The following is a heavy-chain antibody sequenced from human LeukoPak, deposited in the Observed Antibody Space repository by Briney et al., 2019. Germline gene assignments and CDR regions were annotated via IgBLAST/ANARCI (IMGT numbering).Heavy chain of an antibody. CDR3: ARDWGGSLGY. Sequence: SETLSLTCTVSGGSVSSGSYYWSWIRQPPGKGPEWIGYIYYSGSTNYNPSLKSRVTISVDTSKNQFSLKLSPVTAADTAVYYCARDWGGSLGYWGQGTLVTVSS. V-gene: IGHV4-61*01. CDR1: GGSVSSGSYY. CDR2: IYYSGST. D-gene: IGHD3-16*01. J-gene: IGHJ4*02.